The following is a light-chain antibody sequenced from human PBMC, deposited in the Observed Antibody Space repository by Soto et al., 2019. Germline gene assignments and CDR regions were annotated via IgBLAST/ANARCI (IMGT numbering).Light chain of an antibody. J-gene: IGLJ2*01. Sequence: QSALTQPASVSGSPGQSITISCSGSSGDVGNYDLVSWYQQIPGKAPQLMIFEVSRRPSRVSDRFSGSKSGNTASLTISGLQAEDEAEYYCSSYAGYSTSVVFGGGTKLTVL. CDR2: EVS. CDR1: SGDVGNYDL. V-gene: IGLV2-23*02. CDR3: SSYAGYSTSVV.